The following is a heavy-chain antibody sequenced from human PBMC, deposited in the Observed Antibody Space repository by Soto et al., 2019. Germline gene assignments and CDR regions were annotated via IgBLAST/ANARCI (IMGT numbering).Heavy chain of an antibody. CDR1: VFTFSNYG. J-gene: IGHJ6*02. Sequence: SLRLSCAASVFTFSNYGMHWVRQAPGKGLEWVAFISDDGSNKYYADSMKGRFTMSRDNSKSTLYLQMNSLRVEDTAVYYCTKRRNVLRFLEWSSGMEVWGQGTTVTVSS. CDR2: ISDDGSNK. D-gene: IGHD3-3*01. CDR3: TKRRNVLRFLEWSSGMEV. V-gene: IGHV3-30*18.